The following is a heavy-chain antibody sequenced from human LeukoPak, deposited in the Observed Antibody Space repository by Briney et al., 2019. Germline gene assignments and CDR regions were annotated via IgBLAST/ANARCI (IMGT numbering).Heavy chain of an antibody. Sequence: ASVKVSCKVSGYTLTELSMHWVRQAPGKGLAWMGGFDPEDGETIYAQKFQGRVTMTEDTSTDTAYMELSSLRSEDTAVYYCATLSPVYGNFQHWGQGTLVTVSS. D-gene: IGHD5/OR15-5a*01. V-gene: IGHV1-24*01. CDR2: FDPEDGET. CDR3: ATLSPVYGNFQH. CDR1: GYTLTELS. J-gene: IGHJ1*01.